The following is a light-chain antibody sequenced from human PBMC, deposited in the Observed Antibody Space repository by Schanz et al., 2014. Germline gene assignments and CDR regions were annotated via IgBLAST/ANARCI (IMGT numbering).Light chain of an antibody. CDR2: EVT. V-gene: IGLV2-8*01. J-gene: IGLJ3*02. CDR1: TSDVGGYNY. CDR3: QSYDNRLSVP. Sequence: QSALTQPPSASGSPGQSVTISCTENTSDVGGYNYVSWYQQHPDKAPKLILYEVTKRPSGVPDRFSGSKSGNTAFLTVSGLQAEDEADYYCQSYDNRLSVPFGGGTKLTVL.